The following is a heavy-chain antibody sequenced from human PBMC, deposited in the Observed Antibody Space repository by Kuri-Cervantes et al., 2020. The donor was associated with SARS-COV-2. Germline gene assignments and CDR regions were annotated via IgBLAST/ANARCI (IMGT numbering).Heavy chain of an antibody. CDR2: IYTSGST. CDR3: ARDLSVTIFGVVPHSSNWFDP. V-gene: IGHV4-4*07. J-gene: IGHJ5*02. D-gene: IGHD3-3*01. Sequence: SETLSLTCTVSGGSISSYYWSWIRQPAGKGLEWIGRIYTSGSTNYNPSLKSRVTMSVDTSKNQFSLKLSSVAAADTAVYYCARDLSVTIFGVVPHSSNWFDPWGQGTLVTVSS. CDR1: GGSISSYY.